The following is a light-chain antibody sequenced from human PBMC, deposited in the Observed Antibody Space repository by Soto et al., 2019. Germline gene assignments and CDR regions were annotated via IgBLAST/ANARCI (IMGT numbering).Light chain of an antibody. V-gene: IGKV1-5*03. CDR3: QQYNSYELFT. CDR2: KAS. J-gene: IGKJ3*01. CDR1: QSVNSW. Sequence: DIQMTQSPSTLSASVGDSVTLACRASQSVNSWLAWLQQKPGKAPKLLIYKASTLESGVPSRLSGSGSGTEFTLTISSLQPDDVATYYCQQYNSYELFTVGPETEVDVK.